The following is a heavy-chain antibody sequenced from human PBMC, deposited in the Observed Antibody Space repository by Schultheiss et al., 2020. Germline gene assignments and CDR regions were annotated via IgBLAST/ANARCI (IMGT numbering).Heavy chain of an antibody. J-gene: IGHJ4*02. CDR3: ANVRIVGATLDY. CDR2: ISGSGGST. V-gene: IGHV3-23*01. D-gene: IGHD1-26*01. Sequence: GESLKISCAASGFTFSSYAMSWVRQAPGKGLEWVSAISGSGGSTYYADSVKGRFTISRDNSKNTLYLQMNSLRAEDTAVYYCANVRIVGATLDYWGQGTLVTGSS. CDR1: GFTFSSYA.